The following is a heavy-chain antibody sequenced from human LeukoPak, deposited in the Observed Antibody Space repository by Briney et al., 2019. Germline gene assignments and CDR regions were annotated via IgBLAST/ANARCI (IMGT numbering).Heavy chain of an antibody. CDR1: GYTFTSYG. D-gene: IGHD6-19*01. V-gene: IGHV1-18*01. CDR2: ISAYNGNT. J-gene: IGHJ3*02. CDR3: ARDLNRYSSGYDAFDI. Sequence: APVKVSCKASGYTFTSYGISWVRQAPGQGLEWMGWISAYNGNTNYAQKLQGRFTMTTDTSTSTAYMELRSLRSDDTAVYYCARDLNRYSSGYDAFDIWGQGTMVTVSS.